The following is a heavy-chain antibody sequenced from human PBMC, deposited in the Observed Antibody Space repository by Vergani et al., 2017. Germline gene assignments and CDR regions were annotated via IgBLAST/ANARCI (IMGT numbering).Heavy chain of an antibody. D-gene: IGHD4-17*01. CDR1: GFPFDDYA. V-gene: IGHV3-9*01. CDR3: AKDGSDDYVCWYFDL. CDR2: SSWHSGSI. Sequence: EVQLVESGGGLVQPGRSLRLSCAASGFPFDDYAMHWVRQAPGKGLGGVLGSSWHSGSIGYADSVKGRFPISRDNAKNSLYLQMKSLRAEDTAGYYCAKDGSDDYVCWYFDLWGRGTLVTVSS. J-gene: IGHJ2*01.